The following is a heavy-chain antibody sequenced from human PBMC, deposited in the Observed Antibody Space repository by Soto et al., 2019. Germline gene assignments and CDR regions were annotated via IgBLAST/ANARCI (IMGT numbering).Heavy chain of an antibody. D-gene: IGHD6-13*01. V-gene: IGHV4-39*01. CDR2: IYHSGST. CDR1: VGSASGMGYY. J-gene: IGHJ4*02. Sequence: PSETLSPTCTVLVGSASGMGYYWGWIRQPPGKGLEWIASIYHSGSTYYNPSLKSRVTISVDTSKNQFSLKLSSVTAADTAVYYCARHAAAAALHLFDYWGQGTQVTVSS. CDR3: ARHAAAAALHLFDY.